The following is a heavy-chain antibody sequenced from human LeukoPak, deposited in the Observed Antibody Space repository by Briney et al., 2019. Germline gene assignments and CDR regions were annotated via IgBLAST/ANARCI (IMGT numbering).Heavy chain of an antibody. J-gene: IGHJ4*02. Sequence: GGSLRLSCAASGFTFSTYSMNWVRQAPGKGLEWVSSISSSSSYIYYADSVKGRLTISRDNSKNTLYLQMNSLRAEDTAVYYCAKDPRRYSRTGGYFEYWGQGILATVSS. V-gene: IGHV3-21*01. CDR2: ISSSSSYI. D-gene: IGHD6-13*01. CDR1: GFTFSTYS. CDR3: AKDPRRYSRTGGYFEY.